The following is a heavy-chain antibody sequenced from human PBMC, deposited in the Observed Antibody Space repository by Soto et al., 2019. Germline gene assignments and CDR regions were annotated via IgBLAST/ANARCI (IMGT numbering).Heavy chain of an antibody. CDR3: ARDEAYSSSSAIY. V-gene: IGHV5-10-1*01. CDR2: IDPSDSRT. Sequence: GESLKISCEASGYMFPIYHISWVRQMPGKGLEWVGKIDPSDSRTMYRPSSRARITISVDKSINTAYLELSSLRSGDTAVYYCARDEAYSSSSAIYWGQGTLVTVSS. J-gene: IGHJ4*02. D-gene: IGHD6-6*01. CDR1: GYMFPIYH.